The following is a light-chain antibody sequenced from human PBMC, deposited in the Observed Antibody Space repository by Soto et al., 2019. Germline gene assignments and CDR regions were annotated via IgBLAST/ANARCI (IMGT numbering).Light chain of an antibody. J-gene: IGKJ5*01. CDR1: QGISSY. V-gene: IGKV1-9*01. Sequence: DIQLTQSPSFQSASVGDRVTITCRASQGISSYLAWYQQKPGKAPKLLIYAASTLHTGVPSRFSGSGFGTEHTLTISSLQPEDFATYYCQQYDNLPLIFGQGTRLEIK. CDR2: AAS. CDR3: QQYDNLPLI.